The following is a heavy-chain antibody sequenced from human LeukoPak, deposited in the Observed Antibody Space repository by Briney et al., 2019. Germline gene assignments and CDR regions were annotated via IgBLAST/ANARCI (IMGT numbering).Heavy chain of an antibody. CDR1: GGTFSSYA. D-gene: IGHD3-22*01. CDR2: IIPIFGTA. J-gene: IGHJ4*02. V-gene: IGHV1-69*13. CDR3: ARPRGYYDSSGYSFPYYFDY. Sequence: SVKVSCKASGGTFSSYAISWVRQAPGQGLEWMGGIIPIFGTANYSQKFQGRVTITASESTSTAYRELSSVRSEDPDVYYCARPRGYYDSSGYSFPYYFDYWGQGTLVTVSS.